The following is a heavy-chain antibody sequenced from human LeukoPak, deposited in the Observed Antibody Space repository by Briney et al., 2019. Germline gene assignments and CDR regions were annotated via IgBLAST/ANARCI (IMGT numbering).Heavy chain of an antibody. CDR3: ARSVGYFDY. J-gene: IGHJ4*02. D-gene: IGHD2-15*01. CDR1: GGSISSSSYY. V-gene: IGHV4-39*07. Sequence: PSETLSLTCTVSGGSISSSSYYWGWIRQPPGKGLEWIGSIYHSGSTYYNPSLKSRVTISVDTSKNQFSLKLSSVTAADTAVYYCARSVGYFDYWGQGTLVTVSS. CDR2: IYHSGST.